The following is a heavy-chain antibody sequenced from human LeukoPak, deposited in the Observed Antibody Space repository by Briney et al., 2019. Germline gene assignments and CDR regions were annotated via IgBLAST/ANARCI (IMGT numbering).Heavy chain of an antibody. D-gene: IGHD3-3*01. Sequence: GGSLRLSCAASGFTVSNNYMTWVRQAPGKGLEWVSIIYAGGMTYYADSVKGRFTISRDNSKNMLYLQMNSLRAADTAVYYCARGTSRTSPLCGYYRGNFDYWGQGTLVTVSS. CDR1: GFTVSNNY. CDR3: ARGTSRTSPLCGYYRGNFDY. J-gene: IGHJ4*02. CDR2: IYAGGMT. V-gene: IGHV3-66*02.